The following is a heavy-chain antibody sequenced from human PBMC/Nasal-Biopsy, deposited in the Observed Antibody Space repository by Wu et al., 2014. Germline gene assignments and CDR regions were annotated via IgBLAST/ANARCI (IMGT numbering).Heavy chain of an antibody. CDR3: ARADSGGSGSYYSGTYDYNSYGLDV. CDR2: SALTMVTQ. CDR1: GYTLTNYG. Sequence: VKVSCKASGYTLTNYGINWVRQALDKGLSGWDGSALTMVTQNFAQKFQGRVTMTTDTSTSTAYMELRSLRSDDTAVYYCARADSGGSGSYYSGTYDYNSYGLDVWGQGTTVTVSS. J-gene: IGHJ6*02. D-gene: IGHD3-10*01. V-gene: IGHV1-18*01.